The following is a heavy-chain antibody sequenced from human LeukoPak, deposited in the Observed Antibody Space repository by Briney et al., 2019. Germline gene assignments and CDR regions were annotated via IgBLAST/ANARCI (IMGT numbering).Heavy chain of an antibody. CDR2: ISSSGSTI. CDR3: AKGRRDCTNGVCSIGYYFDY. CDR1: GFTFSSYA. J-gene: IGHJ4*02. Sequence: PGGSLRLSCAASGFTFSSYAMSWIRQAPGKGLEWVSYISSSGSTIYYADSVKGRFTISRDNAKNSLYLQMNSLRAEDTAVYYCAKGRRDCTNGVCSIGYYFDYWGQGTLVTVSS. D-gene: IGHD2-8*01. V-gene: IGHV3-11*04.